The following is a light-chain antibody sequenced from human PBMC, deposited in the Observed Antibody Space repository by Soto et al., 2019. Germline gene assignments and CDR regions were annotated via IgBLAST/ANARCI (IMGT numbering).Light chain of an antibody. J-gene: IGKJ5*01. CDR3: QQRSNWPPIT. CDR2: GAS. V-gene: IGKV3-11*01. Sequence: EIVLTQSPATLSLSPGERATLSCRASQSVSSYLAWYQQKPGQAPRLLIYGASSRATGTPDRFSGSGSGTDFTLTIGKLEPEDFAVYYCQQRSNWPPITFGQGTRLEIK. CDR1: QSVSSY.